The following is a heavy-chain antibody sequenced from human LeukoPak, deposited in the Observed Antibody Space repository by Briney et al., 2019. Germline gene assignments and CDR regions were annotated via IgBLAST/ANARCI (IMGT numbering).Heavy chain of an antibody. J-gene: IGHJ4*02. CDR3: ARDGVTMVRGVFDY. D-gene: IGHD3-10*01. CDR1: GFTFDDYG. CDR2: INWNGGST. Sequence: GGSLRLSCAASGFTFDDYGMSWVLHAPRKGLQWVSGINWNGGSTGYADSVKGRFTISRDNAKNSLYLQMNSLRAEDTALYYCARDGVTMVRGVFDYWGQGTLVTVSS. V-gene: IGHV3-20*04.